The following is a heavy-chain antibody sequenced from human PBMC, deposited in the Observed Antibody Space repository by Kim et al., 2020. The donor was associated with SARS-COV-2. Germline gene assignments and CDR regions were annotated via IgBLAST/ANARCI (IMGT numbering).Heavy chain of an antibody. CDR1: GLTFRSFP. J-gene: IGHJ4*02. Sequence: GGSLRLSCAASGLTFRSFPMSWVRQVPEKGLEFVSSISPISDATAYADSVRGRFAISRDNSETTLYLEMNSLRGDDTAMYYCVKGGLRSAFDFRGQGTLVTVS. CDR3: VKGGLRSAFDF. CDR2: ISPISDAT. V-gene: IGHV3-23*01.